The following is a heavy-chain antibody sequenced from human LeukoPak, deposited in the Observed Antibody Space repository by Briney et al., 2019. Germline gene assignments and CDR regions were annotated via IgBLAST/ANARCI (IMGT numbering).Heavy chain of an antibody. Sequence: GESLQISCKGSGCGFTSYWIGWVRRMPGKGLEWMGIIYPGDSDTRYRPSFQGQVTISADKSISTAYLQWSSLKASDTAIYYCARQRAVGVDYWGQGTLVTVSS. CDR1: GCGFTSYW. J-gene: IGHJ4*02. V-gene: IGHV5-51*01. D-gene: IGHD3-16*01. CDR3: ARQRAVGVDY. CDR2: IYPGDSDT.